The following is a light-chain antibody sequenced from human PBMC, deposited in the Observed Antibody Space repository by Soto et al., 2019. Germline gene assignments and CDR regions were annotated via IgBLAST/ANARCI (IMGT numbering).Light chain of an antibody. V-gene: IGLV1-40*01. J-gene: IGLJ2*01. CDR1: RSNIGAGYA. Sequence: QSVLTQPPSVSGAPGQRVIISCTGSRSNIGAGYAVHWYRRLPGTAPKLLISRNNNRPSGVPDRFSGSKSGTSASLAIAGLQAEDEADYYCCSYAGSSIFVLFGGGTKLTVL. CDR3: CSYAGSSIFVL. CDR2: RNN.